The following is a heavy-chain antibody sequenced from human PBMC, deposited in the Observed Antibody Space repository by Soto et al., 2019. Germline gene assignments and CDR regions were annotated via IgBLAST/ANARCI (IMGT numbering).Heavy chain of an antibody. V-gene: IGHV4-31*03. CDR2: IYYSGST. D-gene: IGHD3-16*02. Sequence: QVQLQESGPGLVKPSHTLSLTCTVSGGSISSGGYYWSWIRQHPGKGLEWIGYIYYSGSTYYNPSLKSRVTISVDTSKNQFSLKLSSVTAADTAVYYCARDKMSDYDYVWGSYRYGAFDIWGQGTMVTVSS. J-gene: IGHJ3*02. CDR3: ARDKMSDYDYVWGSYRYGAFDI. CDR1: GGSISSGGYY.